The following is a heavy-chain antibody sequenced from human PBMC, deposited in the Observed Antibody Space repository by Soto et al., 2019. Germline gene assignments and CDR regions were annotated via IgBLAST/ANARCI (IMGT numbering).Heavy chain of an antibody. CDR3: ARHYCSGGSCYSPWFDP. D-gene: IGHD2-15*01. V-gene: IGHV1-8*01. Sequence: QVQLVQSGAEVKKPGASVKVSCKASGYTFTSYDINWVRQATGQGLEWMGWMNPNSGNTGYAQKFQGGVTMTRNTSISTASMERSSLRSEDTAVYYCARHYCSGGSCYSPWFDPWGQGTLVTVSS. CDR2: MNPNSGNT. J-gene: IGHJ5*02. CDR1: GYTFTSYD.